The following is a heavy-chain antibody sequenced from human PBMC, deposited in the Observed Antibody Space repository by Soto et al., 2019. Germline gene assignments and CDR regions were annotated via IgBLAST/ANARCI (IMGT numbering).Heavy chain of an antibody. CDR1: GGSISGYY. D-gene: IGHD6-13*01. CDR3: ARDRGRTAALDY. CDR2: IYYNGKT. Sequence: QVQLRESGPGLVRPSETLSLTCTVSGGSISGYYWSWIRQPPGTGLEWIGYIYYNGKTNYNPSLKSRVTILVDTSKNQFSLKLSSVTAADTAVYYCARDRGRTAALDYWGQGNLVTVSS. J-gene: IGHJ4*02. V-gene: IGHV4-59*01.